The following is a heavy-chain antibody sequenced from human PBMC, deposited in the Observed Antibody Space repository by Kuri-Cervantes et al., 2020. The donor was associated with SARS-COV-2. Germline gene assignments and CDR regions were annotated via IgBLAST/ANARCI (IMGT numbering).Heavy chain of an antibody. Sequence: ETLSLTCAASGFTFSNYAMYWVRQAPGKGLEYVSAISSNGDSTYYADSVKGRFTMSGDNSKNTLYLQMGSLRAEDMAVYYCARVSRSGYLDYWGQGTLVTVSS. J-gene: IGHJ4*02. V-gene: IGHV3-64*02. D-gene: IGHD3-3*01. CDR1: GFTFSNYA. CDR3: ARVSRSGYLDY. CDR2: ISSNGDST.